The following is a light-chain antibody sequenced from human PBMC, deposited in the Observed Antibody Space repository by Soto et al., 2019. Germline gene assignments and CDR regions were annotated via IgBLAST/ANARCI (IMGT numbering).Light chain of an antibody. CDR3: QQYGSSPPKT. J-gene: IGKJ1*01. Sequence: EIVLTQSPGTLSLSPGERATLSCRASQSVSSSYLAWYQQKPGQAPRLLIYGASSRATGIPDRFSGSGSGTDFPLTISRLEPEEFAVYYCQQYGSSPPKTFGQGTKVEIK. CDR2: GAS. V-gene: IGKV3-20*01. CDR1: QSVSSSY.